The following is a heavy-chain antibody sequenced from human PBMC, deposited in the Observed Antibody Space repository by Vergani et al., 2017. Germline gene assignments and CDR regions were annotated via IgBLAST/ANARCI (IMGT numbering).Heavy chain of an antibody. V-gene: IGHV3-21*01. D-gene: IGHD5-18*01. CDR3: AREERGYSYGFRLY. CDR2: ISSSSSYI. J-gene: IGHJ4*02. Sequence: EVQLVESGGGLVQPGGSLRLSCAASGFTFSSYSMNWVRQAPGKGLEWVSSISSSSSYIYYADSVKGRFTISRDNAKNSLYLQMNSLTAEDTAVYYCAREERGYSYGFRLYGGEGSLVTVSS. CDR1: GFTFSSYS.